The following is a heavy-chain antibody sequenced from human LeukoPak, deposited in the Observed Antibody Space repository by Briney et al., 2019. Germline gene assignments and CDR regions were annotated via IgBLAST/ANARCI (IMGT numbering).Heavy chain of an antibody. Sequence: GGSLRLSCAASGFTFNSYGVHWVRQAPGKGLEWVAFIRYDGSDKYYADSVKGRFTISRDNSKNTLYLQMNSLRAEDTAVYYCARGYPDIGYCSGGSCYSVDYWGQGTLVTVSS. CDR3: ARGYPDIGYCSGGSCYSVDY. CDR1: GFTFNSYG. D-gene: IGHD2-15*01. CDR2: IRYDGSDK. J-gene: IGHJ4*02. V-gene: IGHV3-30*02.